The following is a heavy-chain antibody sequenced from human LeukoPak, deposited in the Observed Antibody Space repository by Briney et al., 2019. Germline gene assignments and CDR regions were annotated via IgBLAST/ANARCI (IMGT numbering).Heavy chain of an antibody. CDR3: ARGVKWELLDWFDP. CDR1: GGSISSYY. CDR2: IYTSGST. Sequence: SETLSLTCTVSGGSISSYYWSWIRQPAGKGLEWIGRIYTSGSTNYNPSLKSRVAMSVDTSKNQFSLKLSSVTAADTAVYYCARGVKWELLDWFDPWGQGTLVTVSS. J-gene: IGHJ5*02. V-gene: IGHV4-4*07. D-gene: IGHD1-26*01.